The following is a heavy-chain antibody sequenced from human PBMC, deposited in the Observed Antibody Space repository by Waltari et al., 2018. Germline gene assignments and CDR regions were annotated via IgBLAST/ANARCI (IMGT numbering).Heavy chain of an antibody. J-gene: IGHJ4*02. CDR3: AKGRTISSWDY. CDR1: GFTFSSYG. D-gene: IGHD6-6*01. V-gene: IGHV3-30*18. CDR2: ISYDGSNK. Sequence: QVQLVESGGGVVQPGRSLRLSCAASGFTFSSYGMHWVRQAPGKGLEWVAVISYDGSNKYYADSVKGRFTISRDNSKNTLYLQMNSLRAEDTAVYYCAKGRTISSWDYWGQGTLVTVSS.